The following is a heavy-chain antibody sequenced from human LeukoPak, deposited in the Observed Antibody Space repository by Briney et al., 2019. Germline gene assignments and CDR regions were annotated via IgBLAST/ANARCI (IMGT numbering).Heavy chain of an antibody. CDR3: ARDVVVVVASDSNFDY. CDR2: ISSSGNTI. V-gene: IGHV3-11*04. CDR1: GFTFSDYY. D-gene: IGHD2-15*01. Sequence: GGSLRLSCAASGFTFSDYYMSWIRQAPGKGLEWVSYISSSGNTIYHADSVKGRFTISRDNAKNSLYLQMNSLRAEDTAVYYCARDVVVVVASDSNFDYWGQGTLVTVSS. J-gene: IGHJ4*02.